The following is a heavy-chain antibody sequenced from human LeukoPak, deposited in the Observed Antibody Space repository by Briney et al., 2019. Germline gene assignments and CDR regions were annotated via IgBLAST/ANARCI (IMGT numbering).Heavy chain of an antibody. Sequence: GGSLRLSCAASGFTFSSYAMHWVRQAPGKGLEWVAVISYDGSNKYYADSVKGRFTISRDKSKNTLYLQMNSLRAEDTAVYYCARDHYGSGNQIDYWGQGTLVTVSS. CDR2: ISYDGSNK. J-gene: IGHJ4*02. CDR1: GFTFSSYA. D-gene: IGHD3-10*01. V-gene: IGHV3-30-3*01. CDR3: ARDHYGSGNQIDY.